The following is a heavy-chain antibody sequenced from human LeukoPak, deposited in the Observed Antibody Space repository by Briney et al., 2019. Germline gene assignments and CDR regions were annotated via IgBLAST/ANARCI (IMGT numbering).Heavy chain of an antibody. CDR2: IKQDGSEK. CDR1: GVTFSSYW. Sequence: GGSLRLSCAASGVTFSSYWMSWFRQAPGKGLEWVANIKQDGSEKYYVDSVKGRFSISRDNAKNSLYLQMNSLRAEDTAVYYCARDSSGTYCDSWGQGTLVTVSS. D-gene: IGHD6-13*01. CDR3: ARDSSGTYCDS. V-gene: IGHV3-7*01. J-gene: IGHJ4*02.